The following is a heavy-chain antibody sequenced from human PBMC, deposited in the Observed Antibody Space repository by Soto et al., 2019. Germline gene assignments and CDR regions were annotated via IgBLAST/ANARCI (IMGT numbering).Heavy chain of an antibody. J-gene: IGHJ4*02. CDR2: LSGSGVST. Sequence: GGSLRLSCVASGFPFINYAMTWVLQAPWKGLEWVSALSGSGVSTYYADSVMGRFTISRDNSKNTVYLQMNSLRAEDTAVYYCAKIESRFFYDSTGYYPFDYWGQGTLLTVSS. V-gene: IGHV3-23*01. D-gene: IGHD3-22*01. CDR3: AKIESRFFYDSTGYYPFDY. CDR1: GFPFINYA.